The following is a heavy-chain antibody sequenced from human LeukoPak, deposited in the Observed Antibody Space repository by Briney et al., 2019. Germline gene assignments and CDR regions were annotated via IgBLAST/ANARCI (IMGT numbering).Heavy chain of an antibody. CDR3: ARNQRSEPLEY. J-gene: IGHJ4*02. V-gene: IGHV1-46*01. D-gene: IGHD1-14*01. Sequence: GASVKVSCKASGYTFTSYYMHWVRQAPGQGLEWMGIINPSGGSTSYAQKLQGRVTMTTDTSTSTAYMELRSLRSDDTAVYYCARNQRSEPLEYWGQGTLVTVSS. CDR1: GYTFTSYY. CDR2: INPSGGST.